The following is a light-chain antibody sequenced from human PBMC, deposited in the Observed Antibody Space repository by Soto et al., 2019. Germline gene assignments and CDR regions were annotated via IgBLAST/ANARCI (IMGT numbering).Light chain of an antibody. V-gene: IGLV1-44*01. J-gene: IGLJ1*01. Sequence: QSFLTQPPSASGTAGRRVTISCSGSSSNIGSNTVNWYQQLPGTAPKLLIYSNNQRPSGVPDRFSGSKSGTSASLAISGLQSVDEADYYCAAWDDSLNVPYVFGTGTKVTVL. CDR3: AAWDDSLNVPYV. CDR2: SNN. CDR1: SSNIGSNT.